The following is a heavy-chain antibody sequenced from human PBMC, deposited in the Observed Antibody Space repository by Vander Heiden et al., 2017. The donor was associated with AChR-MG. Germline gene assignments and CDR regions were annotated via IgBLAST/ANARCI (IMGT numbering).Heavy chain of an antibody. D-gene: IGHD6-19*01. Sequence: QVQLVQSGAEVKKPGPSVKVSCKASRYTFTSYYMHWVRQGPGQGLEWMGVIDPSGGSTTYAQKFQGRVTITRDTSTSTVYMELSSLRSEDTAVYYCARGEYRSGWYFYFWGQGTLVAVSS. CDR1: RYTFTSYY. CDR3: ARGEYRSGWYFYF. CDR2: IDPSGGST. V-gene: IGHV1-46*01. J-gene: IGHJ4*02.